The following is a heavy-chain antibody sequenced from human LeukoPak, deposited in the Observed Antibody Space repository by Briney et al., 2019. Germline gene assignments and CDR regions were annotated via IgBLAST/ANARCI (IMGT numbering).Heavy chain of an antibody. CDR3: ARDKVAGSMAGSNFDY. Sequence: PRGSLRLSCAASGFTFSSYNMNWVRQVPGKGLEWVANIKQDGSERNYVDSVKGRFTISRDNAKNSLYLQMNSLRVEDTAVYYCARDKVAGSMAGSNFDYWGQGTLVTVSS. V-gene: IGHV3-7*01. D-gene: IGHD6-19*01. CDR1: GFTFSSYN. CDR2: IKQDGSER. J-gene: IGHJ4*02.